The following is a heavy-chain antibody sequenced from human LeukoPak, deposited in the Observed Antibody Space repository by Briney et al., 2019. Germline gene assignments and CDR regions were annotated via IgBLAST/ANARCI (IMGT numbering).Heavy chain of an antibody. CDR3: ARDLKGNGCLDY. CDR1: GFTFSSYA. Sequence: PGRSLRLSCAASGFTFSSYAMHWVRQAPGKGLEWVTLISYDGNNKYSADSVKGRFTISRDNPKNTLYLQMNSLSAEDTAVYYCARDLKGNGCLDYWGQGTLVTVSS. V-gene: IGHV3-30-3*01. J-gene: IGHJ4*02. CDR2: ISYDGNNK. D-gene: IGHD2-8*01.